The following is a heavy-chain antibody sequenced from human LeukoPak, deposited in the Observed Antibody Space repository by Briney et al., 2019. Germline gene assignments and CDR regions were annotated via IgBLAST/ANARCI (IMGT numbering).Heavy chain of an antibody. CDR1: GFTFSSYA. CDR2: ISGSGGST. V-gene: IGHV3-23*01. Sequence: PEGSLRLSCAASGFTFSSYAMSWVRQAPGKGLEWVSAISGSGGSTYYADSVKGRFTISRDNSKNTLYLQMNSLRAEDTAVYYCAKWYSGSYKAFDIWGQGTMVTVSS. CDR3: AKWYSGSYKAFDI. D-gene: IGHD1-26*01. J-gene: IGHJ3*02.